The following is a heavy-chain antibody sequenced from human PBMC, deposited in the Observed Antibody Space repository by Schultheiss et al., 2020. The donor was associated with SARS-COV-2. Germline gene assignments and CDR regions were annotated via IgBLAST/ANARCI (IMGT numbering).Heavy chain of an antibody. CDR2: IYYSGST. V-gene: IGHV4-59*01. CDR1: GGSFSGYY. Sequence: SETLSLTCAVYGGSFSGYYWSWIRQPPGKGLEWIGYIYYSGSTNYNPSLKSRVTISVDTSKNQFSLKLSSVTAADTAVYYCARGGAVITIFGVVTYYFDYWGQGTLVTVSS. CDR3: ARGGAVITIFGVVTYYFDY. J-gene: IGHJ4*02. D-gene: IGHD3-3*01.